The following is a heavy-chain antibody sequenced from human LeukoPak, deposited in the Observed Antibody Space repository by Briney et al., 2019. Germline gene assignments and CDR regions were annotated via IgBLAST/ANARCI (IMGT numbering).Heavy chain of an antibody. D-gene: IGHD2-21*01. CDR3: ASAREYCGSAECYEYFQH. CDR1: GVTVGTNS. J-gene: IGHJ1*01. Sequence: GGSLRLSCAASGVTVGTNSMSWARQSPGKGLEWVSVIYSGGSTYNADSVNGRFTVSRDNSRNTLFLQMNSLRAEDTALYFCASAREYCGSAECYEYFQHWGQGTLVIVSS. V-gene: IGHV3-53*01. CDR2: IYSGGST.